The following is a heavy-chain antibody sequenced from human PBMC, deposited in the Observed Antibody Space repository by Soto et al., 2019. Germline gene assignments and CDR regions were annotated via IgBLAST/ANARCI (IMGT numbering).Heavy chain of an antibody. CDR2: FYEGGST. J-gene: IGHJ6*02. D-gene: IGHD3-16*02. CDR3: ARGQLLHYQYRLDV. Sequence: QVQLQESGPGPVKPSETLSLTCTVSGFSISHFYWSWIRLSPGKGLEFIGFFYEGGSTHYNPSLKSRVTISVDTSKNQFFLNLRSVTAADTAVYYCARGQLLHYQYRLDVWGQGTPVTVSS. V-gene: IGHV4-59*13. CDR1: GFSISHFY.